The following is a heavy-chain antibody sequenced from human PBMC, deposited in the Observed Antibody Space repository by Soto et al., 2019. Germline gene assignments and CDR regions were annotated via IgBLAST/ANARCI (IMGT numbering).Heavy chain of an antibody. CDR1: RLSFSSYA. CDR3: AKAYSGYDRALGY. J-gene: IGHJ4*02. CDR2: ISGSGGST. V-gene: IGHV3-23*01. D-gene: IGHD5-12*01. Sequence: GGSLRLSCAASRLSFSSYAMSWVRQAPGKGLEWVSAISGSGGSTYYADSVKGRFTISRDNSKNTLYLQMNSLRAEDTAVYYCAKAYSGYDRALGYWGQGTLVTVSS.